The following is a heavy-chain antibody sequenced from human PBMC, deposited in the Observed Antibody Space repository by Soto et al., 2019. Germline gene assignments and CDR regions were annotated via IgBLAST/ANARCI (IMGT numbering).Heavy chain of an antibody. CDR3: ASQRGGWYYAFDI. V-gene: IGHV4-39*01. D-gene: IGHD6-19*01. J-gene: IGHJ3*02. CDR2: IYFSGST. Sequence: SETLSLTCTVSGGSITSSSYCWGWIRQPPGKGLEWIGSIYFSGSTYYNPSLKSRVTISVDTSKNQFSLKLRSVTAADTAVYYCASQRGGWYYAFDIWGQGTMVTVSS. CDR1: GGSITSSSYC.